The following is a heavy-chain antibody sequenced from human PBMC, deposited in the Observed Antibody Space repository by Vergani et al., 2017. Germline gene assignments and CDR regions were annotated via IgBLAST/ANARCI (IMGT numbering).Heavy chain of an antibody. CDR1: GYTFTGYY. J-gene: IGHJ6*02. CDR3: ASSSSSSGGYYYYGMDV. D-gene: IGHD6-6*01. Sequence: QVQLVQSGAEVKKPGASVKVSCKASGYTFTGYYMHWVRQAPGQGLEWMGWINPNSGGTNYAQKFQGRVTMTRDTSISTAYMELSRLRSDDTAVYYCASSSSSSGGYYYYGMDVWGQGTTVTVSS. V-gene: IGHV1-2*02. CDR2: INPNSGGT.